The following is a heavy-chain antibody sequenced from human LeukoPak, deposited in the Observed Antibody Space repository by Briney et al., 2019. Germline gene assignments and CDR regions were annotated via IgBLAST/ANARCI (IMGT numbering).Heavy chain of an antibody. CDR1: GFTFSSYA. CDR2: ISYDGSNK. V-gene: IGHV3-30-3*01. J-gene: IGHJ4*02. D-gene: IGHD2-15*01. Sequence: GGSLRLSCAASGFTFSSYAMHWVRQAPGKGLEWVAVISYDGSNKYYADSVKGRFTISRDNSKNTLCLQMNSLRAEDTAVYYCARDEADIVVVVAATPGGHYWGQGTLVTVSS. CDR3: ARDEADIVVVVAATPGGHY.